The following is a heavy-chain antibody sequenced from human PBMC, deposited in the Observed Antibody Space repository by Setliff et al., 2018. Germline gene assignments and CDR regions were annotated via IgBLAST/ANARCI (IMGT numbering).Heavy chain of an antibody. J-gene: IGHJ4*02. CDR1: GVSIRSYY. CDR2: IFYSGSS. CDR3: ARLPRTVTHFDY. Sequence: LSLTCTVSGVSIRSYYWSWIRQPPGKGLEWIGYIFYSGSSNYNPSLQSRVSISVDTSKNQLSLKLDSLTAADTAAYFCARLPRTVTHFDYWGQGALVTVSS. V-gene: IGHV4-59*01. D-gene: IGHD4-17*01.